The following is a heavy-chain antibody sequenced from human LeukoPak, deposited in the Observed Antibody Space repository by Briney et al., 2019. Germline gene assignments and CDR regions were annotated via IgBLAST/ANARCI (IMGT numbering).Heavy chain of an antibody. CDR2: INHSGST. CDR1: GGSFSGYY. V-gene: IGHV4-34*01. Sequence: SETLSLTCAVYGGSFSGYYWSWIRQPPGKGLEWIGEINHSGSTNYNPSLKSRVTMSVDTSKNQFSLKLSSVTAADTAVYYCASGLSYYFDYWGQGTLVTVSS. J-gene: IGHJ4*02. D-gene: IGHD3-16*02. CDR3: ASGLSYYFDY.